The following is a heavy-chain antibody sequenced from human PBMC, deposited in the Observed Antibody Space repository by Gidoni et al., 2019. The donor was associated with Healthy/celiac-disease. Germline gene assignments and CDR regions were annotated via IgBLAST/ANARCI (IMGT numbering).Heavy chain of an antibody. Sequence: EVQLVESGRVLVKPGGSLRLACAASGFTFSSYSMNWVRQAPGKGLEWVPSISRSSSYTYYADSVKGRFTIYRDNAKNSLYLQMNSLRAEDTAVYYCASIRDYYYYYYMDVWGKGTTVTVSS. CDR3: ASIRDYYYYYYMDV. CDR2: ISRSSSYT. CDR1: GFTFSSYS. J-gene: IGHJ6*03. V-gene: IGHV3-21*01.